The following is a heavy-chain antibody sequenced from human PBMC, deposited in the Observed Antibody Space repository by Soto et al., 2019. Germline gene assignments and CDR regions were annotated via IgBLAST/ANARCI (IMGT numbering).Heavy chain of an antibody. CDR2: IIPIFGTA. Sequence: ASVKVSCKASGGTFSSYAISWVRQAPGQGLEWMGGIIPIFGTANYAQKFQGRVTITADESTSTAYMELSSLRSEDTAVYYCAREYCESGGSCYSRFDYWGQGTLVTVSS. CDR1: GGTFSSYA. V-gene: IGHV1-69*13. J-gene: IGHJ4*02. CDR3: AREYCESGGSCYSRFDY. D-gene: IGHD2-15*01.